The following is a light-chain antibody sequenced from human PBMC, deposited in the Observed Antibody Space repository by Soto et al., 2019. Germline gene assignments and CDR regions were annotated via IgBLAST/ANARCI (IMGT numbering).Light chain of an antibody. J-gene: IGLJ1*01. CDR2: EVT. Sequence: QSALAQPASVSGSPGQSITISCSGTSGDVGAYNYVAWYQQHPGKAPKLLIYEVTNRPSGVSYRFSASKSGNTASLTISGLHSEDEADYYCISYTGKSASYVFGTGTKGTVL. CDR1: SGDVGAYNY. CDR3: ISYTGKSASYV. V-gene: IGLV2-14*01.